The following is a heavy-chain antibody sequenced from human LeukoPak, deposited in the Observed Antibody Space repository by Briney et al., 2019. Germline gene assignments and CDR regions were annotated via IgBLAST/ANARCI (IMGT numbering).Heavy chain of an antibody. CDR2: IYYSKNT. CDR1: GGTISSSSAY. V-gene: IGHV4-39*01. CDR3: VRPRGFGYGYFDY. D-gene: IGHD5-18*01. J-gene: IGHJ4*02. Sequence: LETLTLTCTVSGGTISSSSAYWGWIRPAPGKGLEWIGSIYYSKNTYYSSTVKSRVTISKATSKTQFSLTRGSVSATATAVYYCVRPRGFGYGYFDYWGQGTLATVSS.